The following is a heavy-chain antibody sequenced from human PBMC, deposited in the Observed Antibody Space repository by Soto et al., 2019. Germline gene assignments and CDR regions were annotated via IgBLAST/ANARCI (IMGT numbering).Heavy chain of an antibody. CDR3: ASDKTGIVDGDYGMDV. J-gene: IGHJ6*02. D-gene: IGHD1-26*01. Sequence: ASVKVSCKASGYTFTSYYMHWVRQAPGQGLEWMGIINPSGGSTSYAQKFQGRVTMTRDTSTSTVYMELSSLRSEDTAVYYCASDKTGIVDGDYGMDVWGQGTTVTVAS. CDR2: INPSGGST. V-gene: IGHV1-46*01. CDR1: GYTFTSYY.